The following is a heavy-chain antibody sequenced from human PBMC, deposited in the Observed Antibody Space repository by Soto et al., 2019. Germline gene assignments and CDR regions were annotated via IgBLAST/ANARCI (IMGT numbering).Heavy chain of an antibody. CDR3: ARQTSITPFWSGYSRNAFDI. Sequence: PGESLKISCRGSGYSFTSYWIGWVRQMPGKGLEWMGIIYPGDSDTRYSPSFQGQVTISADKSISTAYLQWSSLKASDAAMYYCARQTSITPFWSGYSRNAFDIWGQGTTVTVSS. CDR2: IYPGDSDT. D-gene: IGHD3-3*01. J-gene: IGHJ3*02. CDR1: GYSFTSYW. V-gene: IGHV5-51*01.